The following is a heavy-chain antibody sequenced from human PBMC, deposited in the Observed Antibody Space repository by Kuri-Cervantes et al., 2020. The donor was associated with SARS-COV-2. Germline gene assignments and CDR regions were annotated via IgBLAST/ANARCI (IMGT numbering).Heavy chain of an antibody. V-gene: IGHV4-59*08. Sequence: SETLSLTCTVSGGSISNFYWSWIRQPPGKGLEWIGYIYYGGNTNYNPFLESRVTISLDMSKNHFSLRLTSVTAADTAVYYCARGTGDLDQWGQGTQVTVSS. J-gene: IGHJ5*02. CDR1: GGSISNFY. CDR3: ARGTGDLDQ. CDR2: IYYGGNT. D-gene: IGHD7-27*01.